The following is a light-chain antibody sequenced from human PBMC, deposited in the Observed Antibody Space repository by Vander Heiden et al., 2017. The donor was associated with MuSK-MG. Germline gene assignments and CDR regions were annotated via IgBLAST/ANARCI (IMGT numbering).Light chain of an antibody. Sequence: QSALTQPRSVSGSPGQSVTIACTGTSSDVGGYNCVSWYQQHAGKAPKLIIYDVSQRPSGVPDRFSGSKSGSTASLTISGLQAEDEADYYCCSDAGSYSVVFGGGTKLTVL. CDR1: SSDVGGYNC. J-gene: IGLJ2*01. CDR3: CSDAGSYSVV. CDR2: DVS. V-gene: IGLV2-11*01.